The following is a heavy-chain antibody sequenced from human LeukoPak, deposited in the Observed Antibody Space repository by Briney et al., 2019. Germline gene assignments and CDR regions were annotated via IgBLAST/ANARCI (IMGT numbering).Heavy chain of an antibody. J-gene: IGHJ5*02. CDR2: INPNSGGT. V-gene: IGHV1-2*02. D-gene: IGHD2-21*02. Sequence: GASVKVSCKASGYTFTGYYMHWVRQAPGQGLEWMGWINPNSGGTNYAQKFQGRVTMTRDTSISTAYMELSSLRSEDTAVYYCARAEGTYCGGDCYSFDPWGQGTLVTVSS. CDR3: ARAEGTYCGGDCYSFDP. CDR1: GYTFTGYY.